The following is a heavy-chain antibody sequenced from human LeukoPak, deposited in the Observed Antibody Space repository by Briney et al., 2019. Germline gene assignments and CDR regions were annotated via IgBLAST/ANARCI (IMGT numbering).Heavy chain of an antibody. D-gene: IGHD2-2*01. Sequence: PGGSLRLSCAAPGLIFSGYYMGWIRQAPGKGLEWVSYITSSGSMMYYADSVKVRFTICRDNAKTELYVQMDSLRAEDTAIYYCARVRGYCSSTSCYPYYFDYWGQGTLVTVSS. CDR1: GLIFSGYY. CDR2: ITSSGSMM. J-gene: IGHJ4*02. CDR3: ARVRGYCSSTSCYPYYFDY. V-gene: IGHV3-11*01.